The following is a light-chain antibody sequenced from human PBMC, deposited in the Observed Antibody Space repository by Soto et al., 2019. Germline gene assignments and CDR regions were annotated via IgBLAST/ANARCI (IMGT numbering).Light chain of an antibody. CDR2: AAS. CDR1: QSVGSA. CDR3: QQYKNWPPLT. Sequence: EIVMTQSPATLSLSPGETATLSCRASQSVGSAVAWYQHKPGQAPRLLIVAASIRSTGVPGRFSGGGSGTEFTLTVNRLPSEDFAVYYWQQYKNWPPLTFGGGTTVEIK. V-gene: IGKV3-15*01. J-gene: IGKJ4*01.